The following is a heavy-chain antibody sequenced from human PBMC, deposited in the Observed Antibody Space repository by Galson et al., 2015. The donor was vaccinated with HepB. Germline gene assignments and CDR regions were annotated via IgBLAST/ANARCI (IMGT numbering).Heavy chain of an antibody. V-gene: IGHV3-23*01. CDR1: GFTFSTYA. Sequence: SLRLSCAASGFTFSTYATSWVRQAPGKGLEWVSALSGGGDSTYYADSVKGRFTISRDNPKNTLYLQMHSLRAEDTALYYCARQRDSGYDLGPLDYWGQGTLVTVSS. J-gene: IGHJ4*02. CDR2: LSGGGDST. CDR3: ARQRDSGYDLGPLDY. D-gene: IGHD5-12*01.